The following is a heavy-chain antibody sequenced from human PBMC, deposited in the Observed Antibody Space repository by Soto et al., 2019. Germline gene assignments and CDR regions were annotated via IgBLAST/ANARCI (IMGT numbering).Heavy chain of an antibody. J-gene: IGHJ4*02. CDR3: XXXXXXXXXXXXXXX. V-gene: IGHV1-18*01. Sequence: QVQLVQSGAEVKKPGASVKVSCKASGYTFTSYGISWVRQAPGQGLEWMGWISGYSGKTDYPQKLQGRVTMTTDTSTSTAYMELRSLRSDDXXXXXXXXXXXXXXXXXXXXXWGQGTLVTVSS. CDR2: ISGYSGKT. CDR1: GYTFTSYG.